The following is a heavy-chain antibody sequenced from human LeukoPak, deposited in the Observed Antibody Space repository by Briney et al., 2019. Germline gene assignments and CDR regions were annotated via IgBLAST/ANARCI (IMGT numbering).Heavy chain of an antibody. V-gene: IGHV3-74*03. CDR3: AKDMTRYFDWPPSDY. Sequence: AGGSLRLSCAASGFTFSSTWMHWVRQPPGKGLVWVARITSDGSSTTYAESVKGRFTISRDNSKNTLYLQMNSLRAEDTAVYYCAKDMTRYFDWPPSDYWGQGTLVTVSS. J-gene: IGHJ4*02. CDR1: GFTFSSTW. D-gene: IGHD3-9*01. CDR2: ITSDGSST.